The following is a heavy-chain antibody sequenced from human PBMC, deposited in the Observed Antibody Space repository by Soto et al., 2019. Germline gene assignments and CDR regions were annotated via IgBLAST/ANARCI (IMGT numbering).Heavy chain of an antibody. Sequence: SETLSLTCSVSGGSINSSSYFWGWVRQPPGKGLEWIGSIYYSGSTYYNPSLRSRVTISVDTSKNQFSLKLSSVTASDTAVFYCARHYSSGSRNWFDPWGQGTLVTVSS. CDR1: GGSINSSSYF. V-gene: IGHV4-39*01. CDR3: ARHYSSGSRNWFDP. CDR2: IYYSGST. J-gene: IGHJ5*02. D-gene: IGHD6-19*01.